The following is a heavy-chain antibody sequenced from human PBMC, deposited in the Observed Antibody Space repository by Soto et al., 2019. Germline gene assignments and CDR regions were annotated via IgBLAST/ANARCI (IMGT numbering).Heavy chain of an antibody. CDR3: AWGMFMDV. CDR1: GVSITTSCHY. V-gene: IGHV4-31*03. Sequence: QVQLQESGPGLVKPSQTLSLSCSVSGVSITTSCHYWKWVRQRPGRGLEWNGYIDSSGATYYNPSLKTRLAMSVEPSTNQFSLKLSSVTAAGAALYFCAWGMFMDVWGRGSTVIVSS. D-gene: IGHD3-16*01. CDR2: IDSSGAT. J-gene: IGHJ6*03.